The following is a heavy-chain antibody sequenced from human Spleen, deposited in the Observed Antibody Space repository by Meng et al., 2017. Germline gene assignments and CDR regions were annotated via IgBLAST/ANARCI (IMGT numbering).Heavy chain of an antibody. CDR1: GGSFSDYY. D-gene: IGHD4-11*01. Sequence: QGHVQQGGQGLLKPSETLSLTCVGSGGSFSDYYWSWIRQPPGKGLEWIGEINHSGSTNYNPSLESRATISVDTSQNNLSLKLSSVTAADSAVYYCARGPTTMAHDFDYWGQGTLVTVSS. J-gene: IGHJ4*02. CDR2: INHSGST. V-gene: IGHV4-34*01. CDR3: ARGPTTMAHDFDY.